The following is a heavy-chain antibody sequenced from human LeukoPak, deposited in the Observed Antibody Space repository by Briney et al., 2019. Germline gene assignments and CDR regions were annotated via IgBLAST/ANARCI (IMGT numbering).Heavy chain of an antibody. J-gene: IGHJ1*01. D-gene: IGHD3-22*01. Sequence: GGSLRLSCAASGFTFSSYAMSWVRQAPGKGLEWVSAISGSGGSTYYADSVKGRFTISRDNSKNTLYLQMNSLRAEDTAVYYCAKLPSGYYNQYLQHWGQGTLVTVSS. V-gene: IGHV3-23*01. CDR1: GFTFSSYA. CDR3: AKLPSGYYNQYLQH. CDR2: ISGSGGST.